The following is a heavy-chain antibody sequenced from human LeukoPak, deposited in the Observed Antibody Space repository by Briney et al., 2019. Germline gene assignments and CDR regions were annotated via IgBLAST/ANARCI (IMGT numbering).Heavy chain of an antibody. V-gene: IGHV1-2*06. CDR1: GYTFTGYY. J-gene: IGHJ5*02. CDR3: ARGDYDFWSGYTFHWFDP. Sequence: ASVNVSCKASGYTFTGYYMHWVRQAPGQGLEWMGRINPNSGGTNYAQKFQGRVTMTRDTSISTAYMELSRLRSDDTAVYYCARGDYDFWSGYTFHWFDPWGQGTLVTVSS. CDR2: INPNSGGT. D-gene: IGHD3-3*01.